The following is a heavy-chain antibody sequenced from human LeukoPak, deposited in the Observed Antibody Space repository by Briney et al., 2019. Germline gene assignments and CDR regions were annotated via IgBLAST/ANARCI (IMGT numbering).Heavy chain of an antibody. V-gene: IGHV4-34*01. CDR1: GGSFSGYY. Sequence: SETLSLTCAVYGGSFSGYYWSWIRQPPGKGLEWIGEINHSGNTYYNPSLRTRVTLSVDTSKDQFSLKLSSVTAADTAVYYCARARDYDSSGYWTYWGQGTLVTVSS. CDR2: INHSGNT. J-gene: IGHJ4*02. D-gene: IGHD3-22*01. CDR3: ARARDYDSSGYWTY.